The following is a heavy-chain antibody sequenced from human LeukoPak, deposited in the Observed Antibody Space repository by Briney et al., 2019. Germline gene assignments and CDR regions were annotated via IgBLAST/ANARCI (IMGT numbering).Heavy chain of an antibody. CDR2: ISYNGGNK. D-gene: IGHD2-8*01. CDR3: AKDVVMMVYAFDS. J-gene: IGHJ4*02. Sequence: GGTLRLSCAASGFTFNRYGMSWVRQAPGKGPEWVAVISYNGGNKYYADSVKGRFTISRDNSKNMLYLQMNSLRPEDTATYYCAKDVVMMVYAFDSWGQGTLVTVSS. V-gene: IGHV3-30*18. CDR1: GFTFNRYG.